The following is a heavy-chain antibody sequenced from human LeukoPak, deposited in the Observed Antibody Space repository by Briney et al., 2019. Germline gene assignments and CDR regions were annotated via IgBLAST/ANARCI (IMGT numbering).Heavy chain of an antibody. CDR1: GFTFSSYA. Sequence: GGSLRLSCAVSGFTFSSYAMSWVRQAPGKGLEWVSAISGSGGSTYYADSVKGRFTISRDNSKNTLYLQMNSLRAEDTAVYYCAKDIGLEYDILTGYDYWGQGTLVTVSS. CDR2: ISGSGGST. D-gene: IGHD3-9*01. CDR3: AKDIGLEYDILTGYDY. J-gene: IGHJ4*02. V-gene: IGHV3-23*01.